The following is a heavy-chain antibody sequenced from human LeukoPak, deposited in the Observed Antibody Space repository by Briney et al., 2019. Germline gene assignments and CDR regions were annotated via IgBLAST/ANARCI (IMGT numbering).Heavy chain of an antibody. Sequence: GGSLRLSCAASGLTFNNYWMHWVRQAPGKGLVWVSRIKSDGSTTYYADSVKGRFTISRDNAKNTLFLQMNSLSAEDTAVYYCARDAFGVDKSPFWGQGTLVTVSS. V-gene: IGHV3-74*01. CDR2: IKSDGSTT. J-gene: IGHJ4*02. D-gene: IGHD3-3*01. CDR1: GLTFNNYW. CDR3: ARDAFGVDKSPF.